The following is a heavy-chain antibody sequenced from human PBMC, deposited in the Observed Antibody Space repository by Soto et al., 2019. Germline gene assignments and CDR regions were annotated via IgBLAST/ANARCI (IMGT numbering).Heavy chain of an antibody. Sequence: PGGSLRLSCAASGFTFSSYAMSWVRQAPGKGLEWVSAISGSGGSTYYADSVKGRFTISRDNSKNTLYLQMNSLRAEDTAVYYCAKGSKLNFGRYDFWSGNTYYFDYWGQGTLVTVSS. CDR1: GFTFSSYA. CDR2: ISGSGGST. V-gene: IGHV3-23*01. D-gene: IGHD3-3*01. CDR3: AKGSKLNFGRYDFWSGNTYYFDY. J-gene: IGHJ4*02.